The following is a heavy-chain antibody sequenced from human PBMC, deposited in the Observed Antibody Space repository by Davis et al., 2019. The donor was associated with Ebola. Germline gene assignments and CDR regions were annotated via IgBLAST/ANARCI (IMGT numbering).Heavy chain of an antibody. Sequence: GGSLRLSCAASGFTFSNHGMHWVRQAPGKGLEWVAFMRHDGSYIFYADSVKGRFTISRDNPKNTLYLQMNSLRAEDTAVYYCARDLHYTSFGVESYYYYGMDVWGQGTTVTVSS. J-gene: IGHJ6*02. CDR1: GFTFSNHG. CDR3: ARDLHYTSFGVESYYYYGMDV. D-gene: IGHD3-3*01. CDR2: MRHDGSYI. V-gene: IGHV3-30*02.